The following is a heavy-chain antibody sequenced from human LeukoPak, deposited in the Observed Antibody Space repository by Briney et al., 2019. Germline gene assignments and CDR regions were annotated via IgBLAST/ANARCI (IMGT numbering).Heavy chain of an antibody. J-gene: IGHJ4*02. CDR1: GGSFSGYY. D-gene: IGHD3-22*01. CDR3: ARNYDSSGPPGY. Sequence: SETLSLTCAVYGGSFSGYYWSWIRQPPGKGLEWIGEINHSGSTNYNPSLKSRVTISVDTSKNQFSLKLSSVTAADTAVYYCARNYDSSGPPGYWGQGTLVTVS. V-gene: IGHV4-34*01. CDR2: INHSGST.